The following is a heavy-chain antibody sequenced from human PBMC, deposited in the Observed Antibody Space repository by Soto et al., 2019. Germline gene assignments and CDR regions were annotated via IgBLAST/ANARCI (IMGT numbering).Heavy chain of an antibody. Sequence: QVQVVESGGGVVQPGRSLRLSCGASGFIFDNYGMHWVRQARGKGLEWVAVISYDGSNYYYADSVRGRFTISRDNSKNTVYLQMNSLRPEDTAVYYCAKGGYYYDSSGYYGVFGYWGQGTLVTVPS. J-gene: IGHJ4*02. D-gene: IGHD3-22*01. V-gene: IGHV3-30*18. CDR1: GFIFDNYG. CDR2: ISYDGSNY. CDR3: AKGGYYYDSSGYYGVFGY.